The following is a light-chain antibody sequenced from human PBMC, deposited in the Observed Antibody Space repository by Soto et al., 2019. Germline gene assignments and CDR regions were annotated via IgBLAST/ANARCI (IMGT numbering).Light chain of an antibody. Sequence: QSALTQPASVSGSPGQSITISCTGTSSDVGGYDFVSWYQQHPDKVPKLVIYDDSNRPSGVFNRFSGSKSGNTASLTISGLQTEDEADYYCSSYTSNNTLIFGGGTKLTVL. CDR3: SSYTSNNTLI. J-gene: IGLJ2*01. V-gene: IGLV2-14*03. CDR1: SSDVGGYDF. CDR2: DDS.